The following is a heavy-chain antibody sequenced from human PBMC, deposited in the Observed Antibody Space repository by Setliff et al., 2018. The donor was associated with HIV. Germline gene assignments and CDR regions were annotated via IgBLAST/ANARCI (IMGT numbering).Heavy chain of an antibody. J-gene: IGHJ4*02. CDR3: AREGNYDILDY. V-gene: IGHV1-69*10. Sequence: SVKVSCKASGGTFSSYAISWVRQAPGQGLEWMGGIIPILGIANYAQKFQGRVTITADKSTSTAYMELSSLRSEDTAVYYCAREGNYDILDYWGQGTLVTVSS. CDR1: GGTFSSYA. CDR2: IIPILGIA. D-gene: IGHD3-9*01.